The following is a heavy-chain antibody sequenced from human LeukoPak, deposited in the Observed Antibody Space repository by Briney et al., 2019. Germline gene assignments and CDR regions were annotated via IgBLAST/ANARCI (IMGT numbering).Heavy chain of an antibody. CDR3: AKVFLTVVTQRVYYFDY. CDR1: GFSFSSYA. Sequence: GGSLRLSCAASGFSFSSYAMTWVRLAPGKGLEWVLSISGSGGSTYYADSVKGRFTISRDNSKNTLYLQMNSLRAEDTAVYYCAKVFLTVVTQRVYYFDYWGQGTLVTVSS. D-gene: IGHD4-23*01. CDR2: ISGSGGST. J-gene: IGHJ4*02. V-gene: IGHV3-23*01.